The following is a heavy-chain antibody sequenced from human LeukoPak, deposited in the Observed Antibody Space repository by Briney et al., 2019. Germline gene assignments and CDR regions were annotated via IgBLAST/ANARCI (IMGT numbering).Heavy chain of an antibody. V-gene: IGHV3-21*01. D-gene: IGHD3-22*01. CDR3: ARVSLYYGSSGYYVLDAFDI. CDR2: ISSSSSYI. CDR1: GFTFSSYT. J-gene: IGHJ3*02. Sequence: GGSLRLSCAASGFTFSSYTMNWVRQAPGKGLEWVSSISSSSSYIYYVDSVRGRFTISRDNAKNSLYLQMNSLGAADTAVYYCARVSLYYGSSGYYVLDAFDIWGQGTMVTVSS.